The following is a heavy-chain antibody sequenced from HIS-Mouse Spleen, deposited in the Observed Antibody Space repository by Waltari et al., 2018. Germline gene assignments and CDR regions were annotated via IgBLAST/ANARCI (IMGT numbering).Heavy chain of an antibody. Sequence: EVQLVESGGGLVQPGGSLRLSCAASGFTFSSYWMSWVRQAPGKGLEWVANIKQDGSEKYYVDSVKGRFTISRDNAKNSLYLQMNSLRAEDTAVYYCARVSRHIVVVTAIFLDYWGQGTLVTVSS. CDR1: GFTFSSYW. V-gene: IGHV3-7*01. CDR2: IKQDGSEK. CDR3: ARVSRHIVVVTAIFLDY. J-gene: IGHJ4*02. D-gene: IGHD2-21*02.